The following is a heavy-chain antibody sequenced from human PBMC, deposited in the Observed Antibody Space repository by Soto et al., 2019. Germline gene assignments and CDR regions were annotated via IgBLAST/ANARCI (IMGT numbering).Heavy chain of an antibody. Sequence: GGSLRLPCAASGFTFSSYWMHWVRQAPGKGLVWVSRINSDGSSTSYADSVKGRFTISRDNAKNTLYLQMNSLRAEDTAVYYCACFSITMVRDPAVYYYYGMDVWGQGTTVTVSS. J-gene: IGHJ6*02. D-gene: IGHD3-10*01. CDR3: ACFSITMVRDPAVYYYYGMDV. CDR1: GFTFSSYW. CDR2: INSDGSST. V-gene: IGHV3-74*01.